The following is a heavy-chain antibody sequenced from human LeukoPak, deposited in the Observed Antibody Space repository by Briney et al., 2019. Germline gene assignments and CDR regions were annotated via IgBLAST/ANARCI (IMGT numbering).Heavy chain of an antibody. CDR1: GGSFSGYY. CDR3: ARLVRGVITGYFDY. Sequence: SETLSLTCAVYGGSFSGYYWSWIRQPPGKGLEWIGYIYYSGSTNYNPSLKSRVTISVDTSKNQFSLKLSSVTAADTAVYYCARLVRGVITGYFDYWGQGTLVTVSS. V-gene: IGHV4-59*08. CDR2: IYYSGST. J-gene: IGHJ4*02. D-gene: IGHD3-10*01.